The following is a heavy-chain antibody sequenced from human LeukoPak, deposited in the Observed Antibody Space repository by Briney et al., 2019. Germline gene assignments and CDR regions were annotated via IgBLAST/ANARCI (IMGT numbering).Heavy chain of an antibody. Sequence: GASVKVSCKASGYTFTGYYMHWVRQAPGQGLEWMGWINPNSGGTNYAQKFQGRVTMTRDTSISTAYMELSRLRSDDTAVYYCARGAYCSGGSCYRWFDPWGQGTLVTVSS. J-gene: IGHJ5*02. CDR2: INPNSGGT. V-gene: IGHV1-2*02. CDR1: GYTFTGYY. CDR3: ARGAYCSGGSCYRWFDP. D-gene: IGHD2-15*01.